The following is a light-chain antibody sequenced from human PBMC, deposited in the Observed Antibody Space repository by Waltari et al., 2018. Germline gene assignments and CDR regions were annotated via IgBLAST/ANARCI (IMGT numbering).Light chain of an antibody. Sequence: DIVMTQSPDSLAVSLGERDTINCKSSQSVLYSSNNKNYLAWYQQKPGQPPKLLIYWASTRESGVPDRFSGSGSGTDFTLTISSLQAEDVAVYYCQQYYSTPYTFGQGSLLEIK. CDR2: WAS. J-gene: IGKJ2*01. CDR1: QSVLYSSNNKNY. V-gene: IGKV4-1*01. CDR3: QQYYSTPYT.